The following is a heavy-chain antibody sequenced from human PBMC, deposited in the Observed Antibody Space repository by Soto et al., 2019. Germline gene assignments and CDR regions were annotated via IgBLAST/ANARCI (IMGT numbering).Heavy chain of an antibody. Sequence: SETLSLTCAVSSGSLSSRNWWTWVRQSPGKGLEWIGEIYLNVTTNYNPSLKSRVTISVDKSENQFSLKLNSVTAADTAVYYCAIGIPDILTGYAYYYYYMDVWGKGTTVTVSS. CDR2: IYLNVTT. J-gene: IGHJ6*03. V-gene: IGHV4-4*02. CDR3: AIGIPDILTGYAYYYYYMDV. D-gene: IGHD3-9*01. CDR1: SGSLSSRNW.